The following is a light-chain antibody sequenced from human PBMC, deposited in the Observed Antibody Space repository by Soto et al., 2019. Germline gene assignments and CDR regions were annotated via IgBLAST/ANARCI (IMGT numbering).Light chain of an antibody. CDR3: QQYNSYPQFT. CDR1: QSISTW. V-gene: IGKV1-5*03. Sequence: DIQMTKSPSTLSASVGDRVTITCRASQSISTWLAWYQQKPGEAPKLLIYKASTLESGVPSRFSGSGSGTEFTLTISCLQPDDVATYYCQQYNSYPQFTFGPGTKVDIK. J-gene: IGKJ3*01. CDR2: KAS.